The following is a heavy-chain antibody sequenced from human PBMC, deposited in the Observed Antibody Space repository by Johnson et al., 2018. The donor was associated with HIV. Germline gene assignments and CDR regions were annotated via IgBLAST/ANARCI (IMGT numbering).Heavy chain of an antibody. V-gene: IGHV3-30*02. J-gene: IGHJ3*02. D-gene: IGHD1-26*01. Sequence: QVQLVESGGGVVQPGGSLRLSCAASGFTFSSNGMHWVRQAPGKGLDWVAFIRYDGSNKDYADSVKGRITISRDNSKNTLYLQMNSLRAEDTAVYYCAKDLGEDAFDIWGQGTMVTVSS. CDR3: AKDLGEDAFDI. CDR2: IRYDGSNK. CDR1: GFTFSSNG.